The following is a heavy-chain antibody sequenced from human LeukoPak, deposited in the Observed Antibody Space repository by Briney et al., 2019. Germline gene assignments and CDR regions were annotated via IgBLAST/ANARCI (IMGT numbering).Heavy chain of an antibody. CDR2: ISYDGSNK. Sequence: PGGSLRLSCAASGFTFSSYAMSWVHQAPGKGLEWVAVISYDGSNKYYADSVKGRFTISRDNSKNTLYLQMNSLRAEDTAVYYCAKENIVATTGDYWGQGTLVTVSS. J-gene: IGHJ4*02. D-gene: IGHD5-12*01. V-gene: IGHV3-30*18. CDR1: GFTFSSYA. CDR3: AKENIVATTGDY.